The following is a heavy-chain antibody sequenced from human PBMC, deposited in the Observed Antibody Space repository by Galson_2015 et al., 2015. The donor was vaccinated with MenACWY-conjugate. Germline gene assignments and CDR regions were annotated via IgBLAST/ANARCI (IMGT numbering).Heavy chain of an antibody. D-gene: IGHD2-2*01. V-gene: IGHV3-7*03. CDR3: ARDLGFYCSRNDCYSPY. J-gene: IGHJ4*02. Sequence: SLRLSCAASGFIFNNYWMSWVRQVPGKGPEWVASIKQDGSEKYYVDSVRGRFIISRDNAKNSLYLRMNSLRAEDTAVYYCARDLGFYCSRNDCYSPYWGQGTVVTVSS. CDR2: IKQDGSEK. CDR1: GFIFNNYW.